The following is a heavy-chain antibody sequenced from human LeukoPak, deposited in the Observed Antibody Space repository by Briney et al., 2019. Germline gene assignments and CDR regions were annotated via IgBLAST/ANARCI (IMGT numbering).Heavy chain of an antibody. CDR2: INPGGSEN. CDR3: ARDRSHSGF. V-gene: IGHV3-7*01. D-gene: IGHD6-6*01. Sequence: GGSLRLSCAASGFTFSSYWMTWVRQAPGKGLEWVANINPGGSENYYVDSVKGRFTIPRDNAKNSLNLQMNSLRAEDTALYYCARDRSHSGFWGQGTLVTVSS. J-gene: IGHJ4*02. CDR1: GFTFSSYW.